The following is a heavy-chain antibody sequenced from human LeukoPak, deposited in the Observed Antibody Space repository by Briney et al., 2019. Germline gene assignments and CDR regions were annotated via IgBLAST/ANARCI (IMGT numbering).Heavy chain of an antibody. CDR3: ARDDEVVPFDY. CDR1: GYTFTSYY. CDR2: INPSGGSA. D-gene: IGHD2-21*01. J-gene: IGHJ4*02. Sequence: GASVKVSCKASGYTFTSYYMHWVRQAPGQGLEWMGIINPSGGSASYARKFQGRVTMTRDTSTSTVYMELSSLRSEDTAVYYCARDDEVVPFDYWGQGTLVTVSS. V-gene: IGHV1-46*01.